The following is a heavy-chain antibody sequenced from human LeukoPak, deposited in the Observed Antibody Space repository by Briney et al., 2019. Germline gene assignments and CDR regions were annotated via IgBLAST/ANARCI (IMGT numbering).Heavy chain of an antibody. Sequence: SETLSLTCTVSGGSISSYYWSWIRQPPGKGLEWIAYLLDSVNTKDNPSLSSRLTLSADTSKNQFSLRLSSVTAADTVIYYCATIKRGSIYGYFDFWDQGIKVTVCS. V-gene: IGHV4-59*01. D-gene: IGHD5-18*01. CDR3: ATIKRGSIYGYFDF. CDR1: GGSISSYY. J-gene: IGHJ4*02. CDR2: LLDSVNT.